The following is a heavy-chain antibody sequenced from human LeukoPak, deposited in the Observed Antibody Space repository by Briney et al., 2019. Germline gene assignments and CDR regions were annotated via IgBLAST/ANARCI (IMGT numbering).Heavy chain of an antibody. CDR2: INTNTGNP. D-gene: IGHD2-2*01. Sequence: ASVKVSCKASGGTFSSYAISWVRQAPGQGLEWMGWINTNTGNPTYAQGFTGRFVFSLDTSVSTAYLQISSLKAEDTAVYYCARLGCSSTSCPNDYWGQGTLVTVSS. J-gene: IGHJ4*02. CDR3: ARLGCSSTSCPNDY. V-gene: IGHV7-4-1*02. CDR1: GGTFSSYA.